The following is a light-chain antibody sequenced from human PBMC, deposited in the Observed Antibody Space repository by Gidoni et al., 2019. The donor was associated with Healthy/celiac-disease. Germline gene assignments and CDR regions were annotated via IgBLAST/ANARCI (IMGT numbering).Light chain of an antibody. J-gene: IGLJ2*01. V-gene: IGLV3-25*03. CDR1: AMPKKY. CDR2: KDS. Sequence: SYELTPPPSVSVSPGQTARITCSGYAMPKKYAYWYQQNPGQALVQVIYKDSETPSGIPERFSGSSSGTTGTFTISGVQAEDEADYYCQSADTPVFGGGTKLTVL. CDR3: QSADTPV.